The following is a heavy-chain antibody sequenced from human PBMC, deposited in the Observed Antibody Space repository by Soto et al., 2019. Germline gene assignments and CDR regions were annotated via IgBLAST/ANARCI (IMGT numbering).Heavy chain of an antibody. V-gene: IGHV1-2*04. CDR1: GYSFTDYH. Sequence: ASVKVSCRASGYSFTDYHIHWVRQAPGQGLEWLGRINPKSGGTSTAQKFQGWVTMTRDRSISTVYMELTRLRSDDTAVYFCARGHSTDCSNGVCSFFYNHEMDVWGQGTTVTVS. CDR2: INPKSGGT. D-gene: IGHD2-8*01. CDR3: ARGHSTDCSNGVCSFFYNHEMDV. J-gene: IGHJ6*02.